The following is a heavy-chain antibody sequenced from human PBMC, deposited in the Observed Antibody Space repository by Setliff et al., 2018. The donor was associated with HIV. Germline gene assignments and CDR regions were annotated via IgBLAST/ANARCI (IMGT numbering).Heavy chain of an antibody. CDR3: ARRRSSGWYHYFDY. CDR2: IYHTGIT. J-gene: IGHJ4*02. CDR1: GGSITRTPYY. V-gene: IGHV4-39*01. Sequence: KASETLSLTCTVSGGSITRTPYYWGWIRQPPGKGLEWIGSIYHTGITYDNPSLKSRVTISVDTSKNQISLRLSSVTAADTAVYYCARRRSSGWYHYFDYWGQGTLVTVSS. D-gene: IGHD6-19*01.